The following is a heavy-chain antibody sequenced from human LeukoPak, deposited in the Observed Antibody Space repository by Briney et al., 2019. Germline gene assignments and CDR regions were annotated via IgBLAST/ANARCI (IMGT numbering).Heavy chain of an antibody. V-gene: IGHV1-18*01. CDR2: ISAYNGNT. Sequence: ASVKVSCKASGYTFTSYDINWVRQAPGQGLEWMGWISAYNGNTNYAQKLQGRVTMTTDTSTSTAYMELRSLRSDDTAVYYCARVLKSNYYDSSGYLNYWGQGTLVTVSS. J-gene: IGHJ4*02. CDR1: GYTFTSYD. D-gene: IGHD3-22*01. CDR3: ARVLKSNYYDSSGYLNY.